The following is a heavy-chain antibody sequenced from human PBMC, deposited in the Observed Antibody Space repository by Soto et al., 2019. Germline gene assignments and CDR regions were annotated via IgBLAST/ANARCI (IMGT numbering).Heavy chain of an antibody. J-gene: IGHJ3*02. V-gene: IGHV4-39*01. CDR1: GGSISSSSYY. Sequence: SETLSLTCTVSGGSISSSSYYWGWIRQPPGKGLEWIGTIYYSGSTYYNPSLKSRVTISVDTSKNQFSLKLSSVTAADTAVYYCVRLERSKDAFDIWGQGTMVTV. CDR2: IYYSGST. CDR3: VRLERSKDAFDI.